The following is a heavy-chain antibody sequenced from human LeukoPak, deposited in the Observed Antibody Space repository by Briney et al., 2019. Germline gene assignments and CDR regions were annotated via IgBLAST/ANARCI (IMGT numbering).Heavy chain of an antibody. D-gene: IGHD3-3*01. V-gene: IGHV1-69*06. J-gene: IGHJ6*03. CDR3: ARVGDYYDFWSGYYTNYYYYYMDV. CDR2: IIPIFGTA. CDR1: GGTFSSYA. Sequence: ASVKVSCKASGGTFSSYAISWVRQAPGQGLEWMGGIIPIFGTANYAQKFQGRVTITADKSTSTAYMELSSLRSEDTAVYYCARVGDYYDFWSGYYTNYYYYYMDVWGKGTTVTISS.